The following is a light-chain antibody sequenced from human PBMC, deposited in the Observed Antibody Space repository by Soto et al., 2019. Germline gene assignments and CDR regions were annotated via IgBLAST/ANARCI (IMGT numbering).Light chain of an antibody. CDR3: QQYYTTPWT. V-gene: IGKV4-1*01. CDR2: WAS. J-gene: IGKJ1*01. Sequence: DIVMTQSPDPLAVSLGERATINCKSSQSVLYSSNNKNYLAWYQQKPGQPPKALIYWASTRESGVPDRFSGSGSGTDFTLTISSLQAEDVAVYYCQQYYTTPWTFGQGTKVEI. CDR1: QSVLYSSNNKNY.